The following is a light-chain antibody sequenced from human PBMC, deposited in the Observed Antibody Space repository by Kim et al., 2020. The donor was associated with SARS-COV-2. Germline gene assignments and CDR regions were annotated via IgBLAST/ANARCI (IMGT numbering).Light chain of an antibody. CDR1: SSDVGGYNY. V-gene: IGLV2-14*01. CDR2: DVS. CDR3: SSYTSSSTWV. Sequence: QAASVSGSPGQSITISCTGTSSDVGGYNYVSWYQQHPGKAPKLMIYDVSKRPSGVSNRFSVSKSGNTASLTISGLQAEDEADYYCSSYTSSSTWVFG. J-gene: IGLJ3*02.